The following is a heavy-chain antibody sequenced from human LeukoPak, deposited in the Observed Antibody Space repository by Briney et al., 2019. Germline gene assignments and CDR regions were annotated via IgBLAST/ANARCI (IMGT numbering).Heavy chain of an antibody. D-gene: IGHD6-25*01. CDR1: GDSISSYY. CDR3: ARGGSFPYYYYFYMDV. Sequence: SETLSLTCTVSGDSISSYYWSWIRQPPGKGLEWIGYIYYSGITNYNPSLKSRVTISVDTSKNQFSLKLTSVTAADTAVYYCARGGSFPYYYYFYMDVWGKGTTVTVSS. V-gene: IGHV4-59*01. J-gene: IGHJ6*03. CDR2: IYYSGIT.